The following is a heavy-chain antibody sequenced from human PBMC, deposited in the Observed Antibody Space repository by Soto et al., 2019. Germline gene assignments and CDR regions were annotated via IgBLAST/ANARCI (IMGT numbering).Heavy chain of an antibody. Sequence: QLQLQESGSGLVKPSQTLSLTCAVSGGSISSGGYSWSWIRQPPGKGLEWIGYIYHSGSTYYNPSLKSRVXIXVAXSKNQFSLKLSSVTAADTAVYYCARSYGGNSQFDYWGQGTLVTVSS. CDR2: IYHSGST. J-gene: IGHJ4*02. CDR1: GGSISSGGYS. CDR3: ARSYGGNSQFDY. D-gene: IGHD2-21*02. V-gene: IGHV4-30-2*01.